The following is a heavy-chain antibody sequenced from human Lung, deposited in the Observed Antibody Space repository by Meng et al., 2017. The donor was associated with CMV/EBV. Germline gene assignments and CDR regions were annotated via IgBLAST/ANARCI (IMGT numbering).Heavy chain of an antibody. J-gene: IGHJ4*02. CDR2: INPRGGGP. CDR3: AREAETANAY. CDR1: GYTFADYF. Sequence: ASXXVSWKASGYTFADYFIHWGRQAPGQGLEWMGRINPRGGGPNYVQKYQDRVTLTMDTSITTAYLEMSGLTSDDTAVYYCAREAETANAYWGQGTLVTVSS. D-gene: IGHD5-18*01. V-gene: IGHV1-2*02.